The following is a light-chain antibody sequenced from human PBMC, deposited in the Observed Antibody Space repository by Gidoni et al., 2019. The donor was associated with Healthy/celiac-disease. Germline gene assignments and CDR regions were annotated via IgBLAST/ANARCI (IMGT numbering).Light chain of an antibody. CDR2: DVS. Sequence: QSALTPPAPVSGSPGHSITISCSGTSSDVGGYNYVSWYQQHPGKAPKLMIYDVSNRPSGVSNRFSGSKSGNTASLTISGLQAEDEADYYCSSYTSSSTVVFGGGTKLTVL. CDR3: SSYTSSSTVV. CDR1: SSDVGGYNY. V-gene: IGLV2-14*01. J-gene: IGLJ2*01.